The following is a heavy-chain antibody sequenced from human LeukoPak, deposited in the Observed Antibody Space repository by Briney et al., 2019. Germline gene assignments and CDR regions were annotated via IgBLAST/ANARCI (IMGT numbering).Heavy chain of an antibody. CDR2: IYTSGST. CDR1: GGSISSYY. V-gene: IGHV4-4*07. J-gene: IGHJ6*03. D-gene: IGHD3-10*01. Sequence: SSETLSLTCTVSGGSISSYYWSWIRQPAGKGLEWIGRIYTSGSTNYNPSLKSRVTMSVDTSKNQFSLKLSSVTAADTAVYYCARGAYYYGSYYYYMDVWGKGTTVTISS. CDR3: ARGAYYYGSYYYYMDV.